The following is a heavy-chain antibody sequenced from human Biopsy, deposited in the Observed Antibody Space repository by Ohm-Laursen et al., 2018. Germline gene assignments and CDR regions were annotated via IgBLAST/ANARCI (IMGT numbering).Heavy chain of an antibody. V-gene: IGHV3-30*18. D-gene: IGHD3-10*01. Sequence: SLRLSCAASGFTFSRNGMHWVRQAPGKGLEWVAVISYDATIRHYADSMKGRLTVSRDNSKNTLYLQMNSLRADDTAVYYCAKPLDTDNYCSYLGYYYTMDVWGQGTTVTVSS. CDR1: GFTFSRNG. J-gene: IGHJ6*02. CDR2: ISYDATIR. CDR3: AKPLDTDNYCSYLGYYYTMDV.